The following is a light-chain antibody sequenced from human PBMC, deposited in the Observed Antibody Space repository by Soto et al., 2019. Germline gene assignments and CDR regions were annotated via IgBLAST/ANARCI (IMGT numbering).Light chain of an antibody. CDR3: QSYDSSLSTYV. J-gene: IGLJ1*01. V-gene: IGLV1-40*01. CDR2: GHS. Sequence: QLVLTQPPSVSGAPGQRVTISCTGSNSNIGAGYDVHWYQQLPGTAPKLLIYGHSNRPSGVPDRFSGSKSGTSASLAITGLQAEDEADYYCQSYDSSLSTYVFGTGTALTVL. CDR1: NSNIGAGYD.